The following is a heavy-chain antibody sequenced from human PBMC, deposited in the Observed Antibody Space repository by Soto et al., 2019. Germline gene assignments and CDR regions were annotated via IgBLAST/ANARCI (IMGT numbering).Heavy chain of an antibody. Sequence: EASVKVSCKASGYTFNSYGVSWVRQAPGQGLEWMGWVSAYNGNTNYAQKLQGRVTMTTDTSTSTAYMELRSLRSDDTAVYYCARDQSYGADDAFDIWGQGTMVTVSS. J-gene: IGHJ3*02. V-gene: IGHV1-18*01. CDR1: GYTFNSYG. CDR3: ARDQSYGADDAFDI. CDR2: VSAYNGNT. D-gene: IGHD4-17*01.